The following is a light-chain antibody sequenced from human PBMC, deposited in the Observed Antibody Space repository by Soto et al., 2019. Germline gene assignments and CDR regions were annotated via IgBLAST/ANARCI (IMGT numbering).Light chain of an antibody. Sequence: DIQVTQSPSTLSDSVGERFTIPCRASQSVXSWFAWYQQKPGKAPKVLXYKASSLDSGVPSRLSGSGSGTEFTLTISSLQPEDFANYYCQQYKSYPWTFGQGTKVDIK. V-gene: IGKV1-5*03. CDR1: QSVXSW. CDR2: KAS. J-gene: IGKJ1*01. CDR3: QQYKSYPWT.